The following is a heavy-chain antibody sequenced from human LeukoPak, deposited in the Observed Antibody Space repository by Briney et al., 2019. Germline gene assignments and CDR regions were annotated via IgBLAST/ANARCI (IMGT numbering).Heavy chain of an antibody. J-gene: IGHJ6*03. D-gene: IGHD1-26*01. CDR1: GFTFSSYG. CDR2: IRYDGSNK. Sequence: GGSLRLSCAASGFTFSSYGMHWVRQAPGKGLEWVAFIRYDGSNKYYTDSVKDRFTISRDNSKNTLYLQMNSLRAEDTAVYYCAKGRGWEASYYYYYMDVWGKGTTVTISS. CDR3: AKGRGWEASYYYYYMDV. V-gene: IGHV3-30*02.